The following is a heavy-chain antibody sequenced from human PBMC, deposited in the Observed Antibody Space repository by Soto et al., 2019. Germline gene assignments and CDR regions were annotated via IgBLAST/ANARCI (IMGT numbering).Heavy chain of an antibody. CDR1: GYTFTNFG. V-gene: IGHV1-18*01. D-gene: IGHD2-2*01. CDR2: ISAHTDTP. Sequence: QVQLVQSGAEVKKPGASVKVSCRASGYTFTNFGVTWVRRAPGQGLEWMGWISAHTDTPDYAQKLQVRVTITRDTSTSTAYMDLRSLTSDDTAVYYCARVIPGVEAWFDPWGQGTLVTVSS. J-gene: IGHJ5*02. CDR3: ARVIPGVEAWFDP.